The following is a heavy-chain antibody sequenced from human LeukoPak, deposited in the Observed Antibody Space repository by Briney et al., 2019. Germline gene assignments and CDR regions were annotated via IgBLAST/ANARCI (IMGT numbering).Heavy chain of an antibody. CDR1: GFTFGSYA. V-gene: IGHV3-23*01. D-gene: IGHD3-10*01. CDR2: ISGSGGVT. Sequence: GGSLRLSCVGSGFTFGSYAMSWVRQAPGKGLEWVSLISGSGGVTYYADSVKGRFTISRDNSKNTLYLQMNSLRAEDTATYYCAKEWDGSGTRLGWFDPWGQGTPVTVSS. J-gene: IGHJ5*02. CDR3: AKEWDGSGTRLGWFDP.